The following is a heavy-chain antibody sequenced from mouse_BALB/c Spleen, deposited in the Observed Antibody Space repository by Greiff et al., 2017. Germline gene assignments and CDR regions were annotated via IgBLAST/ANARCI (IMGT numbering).Heavy chain of an antibody. CDR1: GFTFSSYG. D-gene: IGHD2-3*01. V-gene: IGHV5-6-3*01. CDR3: ARDDGVYAMDY. Sequence: EVMLVESGGGLVQPRGSLKLSCAASGFTFSSYGMSWVRQTPDKRLELVATINSNGGSTYYPDSVKGRFTISRDNAKNTLYLQMSSLKSEDTAMYYCARDDGVYAMDYWGQGTSVTVSS. J-gene: IGHJ4*01. CDR2: INSNGGST.